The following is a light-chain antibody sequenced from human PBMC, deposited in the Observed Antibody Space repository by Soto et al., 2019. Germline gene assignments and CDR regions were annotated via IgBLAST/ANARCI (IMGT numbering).Light chain of an antibody. Sequence: QSVLTQPPSVSGAPGQRVTISCTRSSSNIGAGYDVHWYQQLPGRAPKLLIYGNTNRPSGVPDRFSGSKSGTSASLAITGLQADDEADYYCLSFDSSLSVVFGGGTKLTVL. CDR3: LSFDSSLSVV. V-gene: IGLV1-40*01. CDR1: SSNIGAGYD. CDR2: GNT. J-gene: IGLJ2*01.